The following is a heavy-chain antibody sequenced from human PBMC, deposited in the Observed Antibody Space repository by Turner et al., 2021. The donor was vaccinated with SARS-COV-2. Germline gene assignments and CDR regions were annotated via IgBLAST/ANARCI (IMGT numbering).Heavy chain of an antibody. CDR1: GFTLSSYW. V-gene: IGHV3-74*01. Sequence: EVQLVESGGGLVQPGGSLRLSCAASGFTLSSYWMHWVRQAPGKGLVWVSRMNSDGSSTSYADSVKGRFTVSRDNAKNTLYLQMNSLRAEDTAVYYCARGVTVAGITPFGYWGQGTLVTVSS. CDR2: MNSDGSST. CDR3: ARGVTVAGITPFGY. D-gene: IGHD6-19*01. J-gene: IGHJ4*02.